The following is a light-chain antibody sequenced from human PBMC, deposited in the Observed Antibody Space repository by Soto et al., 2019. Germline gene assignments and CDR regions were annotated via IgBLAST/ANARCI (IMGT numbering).Light chain of an antibody. CDR2: EVS. Sequence: QSALTQPPSASGSPGQSVTISCTGTSSDVGAYNYVSGYQQHPGKAPKLMIYEVSKRPSGVPDRFSGSKSGNTASLTVSGLKAEDEADYYGSSYAGSYNFPYVFGTGTKVTVL. CDR3: SSYAGSYNFPYV. CDR1: SSDVGAYNY. J-gene: IGLJ1*01. V-gene: IGLV2-8*01.